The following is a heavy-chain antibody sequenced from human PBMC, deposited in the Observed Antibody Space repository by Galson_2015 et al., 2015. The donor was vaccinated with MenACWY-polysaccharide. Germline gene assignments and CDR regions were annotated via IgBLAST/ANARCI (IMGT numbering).Heavy chain of an antibody. Sequence: SLRLSCAASGFTFSNYSMNWVRQAPGKGLEWVSGVSGTGHSTYYADSVKGRFTISRDNSKNTLYLEMKSLRAEDTATYYCAKDIRIVYSNYQFDSWGQGTLVTVSS. CDR1: GFTFSNYS. CDR3: AKDIRIVYSNYQFDS. D-gene: IGHD4-11*01. CDR2: VSGTGHST. J-gene: IGHJ4*02. V-gene: IGHV3-23*01.